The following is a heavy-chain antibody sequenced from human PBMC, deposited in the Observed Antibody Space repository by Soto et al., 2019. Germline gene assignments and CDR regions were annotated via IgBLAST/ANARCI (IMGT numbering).Heavy chain of an antibody. CDR2: IYHSGST. J-gene: IGHJ5*02. Sequence: SETLSLTCAVSGGSISSGGYFWSWIRQPPGKGLEWIGYIYHSGSTYYNPSLKSRVSISVDRSKNQFSLKLSSVTAADTAVYYCAREDTAMVLFDPWGQGTLVTVSS. D-gene: IGHD5-18*01. V-gene: IGHV4-30-2*01. CDR1: GGSISSGGYF. CDR3: AREDTAMVLFDP.